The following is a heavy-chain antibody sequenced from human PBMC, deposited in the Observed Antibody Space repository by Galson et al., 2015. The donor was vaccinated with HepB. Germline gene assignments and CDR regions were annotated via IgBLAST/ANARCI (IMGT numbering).Heavy chain of an antibody. J-gene: IGHJ4*02. CDR2: ISYDGSNQ. Sequence: SLRLSCAASGFTFSSYAMHWVRQAPGKGLEWVAVISYDGSNQYYADSVKGRFTISRDNSKNTLYLQMNSLRAEDTAVYYCARDPRQWLVYFDYWGPGTLVTVSS. CDR3: ARDPRQWLVYFDY. D-gene: IGHD6-19*01. V-gene: IGHV3-30*04. CDR1: GFTFSSYA.